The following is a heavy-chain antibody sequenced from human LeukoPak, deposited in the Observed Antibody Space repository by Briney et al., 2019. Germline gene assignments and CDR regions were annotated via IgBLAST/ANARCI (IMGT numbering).Heavy chain of an antibody. D-gene: IGHD1-26*01. J-gene: IGHJ4*02. Sequence: PGGSLRLSCAASGFTFSSYGMHWVRQAPGKGLEWVAFIRYDGSNKYYADSVKGRFTISRDNSKNTLYLQMNSLRAEDTAVYYCAKGGSGSYGTYFDYWGQGTLVTVSS. CDR3: AKGGSGSYGTYFDY. CDR2: IRYDGSNK. V-gene: IGHV3-30*02. CDR1: GFTFSSYG.